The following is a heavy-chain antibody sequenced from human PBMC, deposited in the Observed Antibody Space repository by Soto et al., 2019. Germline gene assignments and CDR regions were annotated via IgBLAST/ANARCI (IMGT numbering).Heavy chain of an antibody. Sequence: GGSLRLSCAASGFTFSDYYMTWIRQAPGKGLEGVSYITSSGSSIHYADSVKGRFTISRDNAKNSLYLQMNSLRAEDTAVYYCARPRIAAAVSTFDIWGQGTMVTVSS. J-gene: IGHJ3*02. V-gene: IGHV3-11*01. CDR2: ITSSGSSI. CDR3: ARPRIAAAVSTFDI. D-gene: IGHD6-13*01. CDR1: GFTFSDYY.